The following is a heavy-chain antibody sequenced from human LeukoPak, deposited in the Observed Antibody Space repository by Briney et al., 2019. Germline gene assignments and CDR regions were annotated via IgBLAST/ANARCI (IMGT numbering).Heavy chain of an antibody. CDR1: GYTFTSYV. J-gene: IGHJ4*02. V-gene: IGHV7-4-1*04. CDR2: INTNTGNP. D-gene: IGHD3-10*01. CDR3: AREYGSGSYHARSFDY. Sequence: ASVKVSCKASGYTFTSYVMNWVRQAPGQGLEWMGWINTNTGNPTYAQGFTGRFVFSLDTSVSMAYLQISSLKAEDTAVYYCAREYGSGSYHARSFDYWGQGTLVTVSS.